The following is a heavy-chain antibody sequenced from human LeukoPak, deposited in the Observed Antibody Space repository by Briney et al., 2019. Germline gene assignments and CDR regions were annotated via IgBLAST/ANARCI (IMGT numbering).Heavy chain of an antibody. CDR1: GFTFRSYA. V-gene: IGHV3-23*01. Sequence: PGGSLRLSCAVSGFTFRSYAMSWVRQAPGKGLECVSGISGSGGSTHYADSVKGRFTISRDTSKNTLFLQMNSLKIEDTAVYYCTTETLVTGIRFYWGQGTLVSVSS. D-gene: IGHD2-21*02. CDR2: ISGSGGST. J-gene: IGHJ4*02. CDR3: TTETLVTGIRFY.